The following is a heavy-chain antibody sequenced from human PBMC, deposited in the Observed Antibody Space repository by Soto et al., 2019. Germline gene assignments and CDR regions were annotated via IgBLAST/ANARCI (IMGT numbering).Heavy chain of an antibody. J-gene: IGHJ6*02. CDR2: ISAYNGNT. CDR1: GYTFTSYG. V-gene: IGHV1-18*01. Sequence: ASVNVSCKASGYTFTSYGISWVRQAPGQGLEWMGWISAYNGNTNYAQKLQGRVTMTTDTSTSTAYMELRSLRSDDTAVYYCARDGVDTATGYYYGMDVWGQGTTVTVSS. CDR3: ARDGVDTATGYYYGMDV. D-gene: IGHD5-18*01.